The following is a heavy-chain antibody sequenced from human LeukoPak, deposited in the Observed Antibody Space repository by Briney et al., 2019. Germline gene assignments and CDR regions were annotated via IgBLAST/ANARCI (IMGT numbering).Heavy chain of an antibody. D-gene: IGHD6-6*01. CDR1: GFTFSSYW. CDR3: ARERRGEQLFYYFDY. Sequence: GGSLRPSCAASGFTFSSYWMSWVRQAPGKGLEWVANIRQDGSEKYYVDSVKGRFTISRDNAKNSLYLQMNSLRAEDTAVYYCARERRGEQLFYYFDYWGQGTLVTVSS. V-gene: IGHV3-7*01. J-gene: IGHJ4*02. CDR2: IRQDGSEK.